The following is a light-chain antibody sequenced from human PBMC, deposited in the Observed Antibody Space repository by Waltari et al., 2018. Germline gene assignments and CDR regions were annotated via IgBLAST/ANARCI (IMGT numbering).Light chain of an antibody. CDR3: SSYTSSTVV. Sequence: QSALTQPASVSGSPGQTLPISCHGTSSDVGGYHYVSWYHQHPGKPPKLMIYDVSNRPSWGSNRFSGSKSGNTASLTISGLQAEDEAEYYCSSYTSSTVVFGGGTKLTVL. CDR2: DVS. J-gene: IGLJ2*01. CDR1: SSDVGGYHY. V-gene: IGLV2-14*03.